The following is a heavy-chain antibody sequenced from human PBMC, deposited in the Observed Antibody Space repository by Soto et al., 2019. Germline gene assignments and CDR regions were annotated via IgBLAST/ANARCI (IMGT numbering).Heavy chain of an antibody. CDR2: IYPGDSDT. J-gene: IGHJ6*02. CDR3: ARTVPAAATYYYYGMDV. V-gene: IGHV5-51*01. CDR1: GYSFTSYW. Sequence: PGESLKISCKGSGYSFTSYWIGWVRQMPGKGLEWMGIIYPGDSDTRYSPSFQGQVTISADKSISTAYLQWSSLKASDTAMYYCARTVPAAATYYYYGMDVWGQGTTVTGSS. D-gene: IGHD2-2*01.